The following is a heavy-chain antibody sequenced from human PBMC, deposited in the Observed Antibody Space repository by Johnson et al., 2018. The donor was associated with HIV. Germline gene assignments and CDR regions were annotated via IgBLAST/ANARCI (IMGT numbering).Heavy chain of an antibody. J-gene: IGHJ3*02. CDR3: ARECQYYYDSSGCMYDAFDI. Sequence: QVQLVESGGGVVQPGRSLRLSCAASGFTFSKYGMHWVRQAPGKGLEWVAVTWYDGNNKYYADSVKGRFTISSDHSKNTLYLQMNSLRVEDTAVYFCARECQYYYDSSGCMYDAFDIWGQGTMVTVSS. D-gene: IGHD3-22*01. V-gene: IGHV3-33*08. CDR1: GFTFSKYG. CDR2: TWYDGNNK.